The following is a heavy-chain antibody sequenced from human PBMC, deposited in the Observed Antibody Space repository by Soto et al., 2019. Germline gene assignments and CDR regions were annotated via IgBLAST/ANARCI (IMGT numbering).Heavy chain of an antibody. CDR3: AHSVVAGLGYYFDY. J-gene: IGHJ4*02. CDR1: GFSLSSTRVA. Sequence: QITLKESGPTLVKPTQTLTLTCTFSGFSLSSTRVAVGWIRQPPGKALEWLALIYWDDDKRYSPFLKSRLTITKDTPKKQVVLTMTNMDPVDTATYYCAHSVVAGLGYYFDYWGQGTLVTVSS. D-gene: IGHD6-19*01. CDR2: IYWDDDK. V-gene: IGHV2-5*02.